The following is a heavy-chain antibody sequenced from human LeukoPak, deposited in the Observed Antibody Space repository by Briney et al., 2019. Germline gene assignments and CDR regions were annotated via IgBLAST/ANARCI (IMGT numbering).Heavy chain of an antibody. D-gene: IGHD5-12*01. CDR3: ASMYSGYDMYYFDY. Sequence: SETLSLTCTVSGGSISSSSSYWGWIRQPPGKGLEWIGNIYYSGSTNYNPSLKSRVTISVDTSKNQFSLKLSSVTAADTAVYYCASMYSGYDMYYFDYWGQGTLVTVSS. CDR1: GGSISSSSSY. CDR2: IYYSGST. J-gene: IGHJ4*02. V-gene: IGHV4-39*07.